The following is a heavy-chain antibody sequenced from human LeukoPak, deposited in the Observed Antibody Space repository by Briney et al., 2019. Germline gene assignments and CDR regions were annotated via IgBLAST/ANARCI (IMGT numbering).Heavy chain of an antibody. CDR3: AKDDRGNEAPFDY. J-gene: IGHJ4*02. CDR2: ISYDGTNK. CDR1: GFTFSNYD. V-gene: IGHV3-30*18. Sequence: PGGSLRFSCAASGFTFSNYDMQWVRQAPGKGLEWVAVISYDGTNKYYADSVKGRFTISRDNSKNTLHLQMNSLRAEDTAVYYCAKDDRGNEAPFDYWGQGTLVTVSS.